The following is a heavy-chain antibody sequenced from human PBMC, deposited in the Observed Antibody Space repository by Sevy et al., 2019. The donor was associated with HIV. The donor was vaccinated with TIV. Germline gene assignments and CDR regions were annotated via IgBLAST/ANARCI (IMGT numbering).Heavy chain of an antibody. Sequence: GGSLRLSCAASGFTFSSYAMSWVRQAPGKGLEWVSAISGSGGSTYYADSVKGRFTISRDNSKNTLYLQMNSLRAEDTAVYYCAKEGRIHWRIAAGTMDVWGQGTTVTVSS. CDR3: AKEGRIHWRIAAGTMDV. D-gene: IGHD6-13*01. CDR1: GFTFSSYA. J-gene: IGHJ6*02. V-gene: IGHV3-23*01. CDR2: ISGSGGST.